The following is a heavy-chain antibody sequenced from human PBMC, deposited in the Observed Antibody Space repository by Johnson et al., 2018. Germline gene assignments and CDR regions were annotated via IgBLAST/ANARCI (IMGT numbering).Heavy chain of an antibody. CDR3: AKVFSNYRYYHHGMDV. Sequence: QVQLVQSGGGVVQPGRYLRLSCVASGLTFSGYGMHWVRQAPGRGLEWVAVISNDGSNEYYADSVKGRFSISRDNSKNTLYLQMNTLRPEDTAVYYCAKVFSNYRYYHHGMDVWGQGTTVTVSS. CDR1: GLTFSGYG. D-gene: IGHD4-11*01. CDR2: ISNDGSNE. J-gene: IGHJ6*02. V-gene: IGHV3-30*18.